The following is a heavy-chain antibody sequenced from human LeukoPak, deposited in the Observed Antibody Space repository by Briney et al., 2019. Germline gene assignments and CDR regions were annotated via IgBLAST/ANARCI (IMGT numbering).Heavy chain of an antibody. CDR1: GYTFTSYG. CDR3: ARRPLPAAILGPDYYYYYMDV. CDR2: ISAYNGNT. V-gene: IGHV1-18*01. D-gene: IGHD2-2*02. J-gene: IGHJ6*03. Sequence: GASVKVSCKASGYTFTSYGISWVRQAPGQGLEWMGWISAYNGNTNYAQKLQGRVTMTTDTSTSTAYMELRSLRSDDTAVYYCARRPLPAAILGPDYYYYYMDVWGKGTTVTVSS.